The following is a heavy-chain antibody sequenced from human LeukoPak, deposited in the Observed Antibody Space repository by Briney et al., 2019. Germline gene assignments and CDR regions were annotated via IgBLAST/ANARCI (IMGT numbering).Heavy chain of an antibody. CDR1: GFTFSSYS. CDR3: ARVSCSSTSCYTPDY. CDR2: ISSSSSYI. J-gene: IGHJ4*02. V-gene: IGHV3-21*01. D-gene: IGHD2-2*02. Sequence: PGGSLRLSCAASGFTFSSYSMTWVRQAPGKGLEWVSSISSSSSYIYYADSVKGRFTISRDNAKNSLYLQMNSLRAEDTAVYYCARVSCSSTSCYTPDYWGQGTPVTVSS.